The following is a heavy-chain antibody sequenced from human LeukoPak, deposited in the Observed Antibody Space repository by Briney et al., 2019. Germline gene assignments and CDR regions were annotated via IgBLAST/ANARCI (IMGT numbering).Heavy chain of an antibody. J-gene: IGHJ4*02. CDR2: IYTSGST. CDR3: ARDPFIVVVPAAIDPADY. CDR1: GGSISSYY. D-gene: IGHD2-2*01. V-gene: IGHV4-4*07. Sequence: SETLSLTCTVSGGSISSYYWSWIRQPAGRGLEWIGRIYTSGSTNYNPSLKSRVTMSVDTSKNQFSLKLSSVTAADTAVYYCARDPFIVVVPAAIDPADYWGQGTLVTVSS.